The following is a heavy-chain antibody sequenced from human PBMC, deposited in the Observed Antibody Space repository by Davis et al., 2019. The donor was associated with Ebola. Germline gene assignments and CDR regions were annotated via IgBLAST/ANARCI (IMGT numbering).Heavy chain of an antibody. V-gene: IGHV1-69*13. Sequence: SVKVSCKASGYTFTSYYMHWVRQAPGQGLEWMGGIIPIFGTANYAQKFQGRVTITADESTSTAYMELSSLRSEDTAVYYCAREREGIYSGYDLNYYYMDVWGKGTTVTVSS. CDR2: IIPIFGTA. J-gene: IGHJ6*03. D-gene: IGHD5-12*01. CDR1: GYTFTSYY. CDR3: AREREGIYSGYDLNYYYMDV.